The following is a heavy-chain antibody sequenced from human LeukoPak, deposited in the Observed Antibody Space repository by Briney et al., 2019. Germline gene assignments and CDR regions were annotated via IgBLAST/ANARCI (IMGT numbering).Heavy chain of an antibody. D-gene: IGHD1-26*01. J-gene: IGHJ4*02. CDR2: INAGNGNT. Sequence: ASVKVSCKASGYTFTSYAMHWVRQAPGQRLEWMGWINAGNGNTKYPQKFQGRVTITRDTSASTAYMELSSLRSEDTAVYYCARVTPKDGWELLDYWGQGTLVTVSS. V-gene: IGHV1-3*01. CDR1: GYTFTSYA. CDR3: ARVTPKDGWELLDY.